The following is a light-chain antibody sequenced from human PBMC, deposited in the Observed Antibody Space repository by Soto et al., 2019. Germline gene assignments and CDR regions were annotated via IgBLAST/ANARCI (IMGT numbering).Light chain of an antibody. CDR2: GAS. V-gene: IGKV3-20*01. CDR3: QQYGRQTT. Sequence: EIAMTQTPTNMSASPGYRATLSCRASQSVSSYLAWYQQKPGQAPRLLIYGASSRATGIPDRFSGSGSGTDFTLTISRLEPEDFAVYYCQQYGRQTTFGQGTKVDIK. J-gene: IGKJ1*01. CDR1: QSVSSY.